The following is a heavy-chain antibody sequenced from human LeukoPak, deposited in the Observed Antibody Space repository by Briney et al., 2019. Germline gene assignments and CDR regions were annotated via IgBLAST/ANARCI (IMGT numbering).Heavy chain of an antibody. D-gene: IGHD5-12*01. CDR3: TRDRGYDYFFDY. CDR2: INPNSGGT. V-gene: IGHV1-2*02. Sequence: ASVKVSCKASGYTFTGYYMHWVRQAPGQGLEWVGWINPNSGGTNYAQKFQGRVTMTRDTPISTAYMELSRLRSDDTAVYYCTRDRGYDYFFDYWGQGTLVTVSS. CDR1: GYTFTGYY. J-gene: IGHJ4*02.